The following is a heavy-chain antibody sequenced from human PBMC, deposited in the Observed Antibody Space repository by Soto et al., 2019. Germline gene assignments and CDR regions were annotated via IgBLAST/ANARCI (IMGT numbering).Heavy chain of an antibody. CDR2: MKPNSDNT. D-gene: IGHD3-16*02. J-gene: IGHJ4*02. CDR1: GYTFTTSD. Sequence: EASVKVSCKASGYTFTTSDINWVRQATGQGLEWMGWMKPNSDNTGYAQKFQGRVTMTTNTSISTAYMELSGLTSEDTAVYYCARGPAVNTFWGVIFRKYFFDFRGQGTLVTLSS. CDR3: ARGPAVNTFWGVIFRKYFFDF. V-gene: IGHV1-8*01.